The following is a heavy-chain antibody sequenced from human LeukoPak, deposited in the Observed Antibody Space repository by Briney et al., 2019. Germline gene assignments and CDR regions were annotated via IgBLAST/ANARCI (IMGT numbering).Heavy chain of an antibody. CDR2: ISYDGSNK. Sequence: GGPLRLSCAASGFTFSSYGMHWVRQAPGKGLEWVAVISYDGSNKYYADSVKGRFTISRDNSKNTLYLQMNSLRAEDTAVYYCAKDHSWFDPWGQGTLVTVSS. V-gene: IGHV3-30*18. CDR3: AKDHSWFDP. CDR1: GFTFSSYG. J-gene: IGHJ5*02.